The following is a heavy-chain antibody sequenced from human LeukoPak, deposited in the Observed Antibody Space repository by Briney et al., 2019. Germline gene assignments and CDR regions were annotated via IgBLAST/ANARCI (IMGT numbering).Heavy chain of an antibody. CDR1: GYSISSGYY. CDR2: IYHSGST. CDR3: ARGVEYYYDSSGYYPGGAFDI. D-gene: IGHD3-22*01. V-gene: IGHV4-38-2*02. J-gene: IGHJ4*02. Sequence: SETLSLTCTVSGYSISSGYYWGWIRQPPGKGLEWIGSIYHSGSTYYNPSLKSRVTISVDTSKNQFSLKLSSVTAADTAVYYCARGVEYYYDSSGYYPGGAFDIWGQGTLVTVSS.